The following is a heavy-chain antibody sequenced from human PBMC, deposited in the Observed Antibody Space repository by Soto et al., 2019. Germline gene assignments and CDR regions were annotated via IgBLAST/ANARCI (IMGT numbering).Heavy chain of an antibody. J-gene: IGHJ4*02. V-gene: IGHV1-18*01. Sequence: QVHLVQSGAEVKKPGASVKVSCKASGYTFTSYGITWVRQAPGQGLEWMGWISAHNGNTDYAQKLQGRVIVTRDTATSTAYRELRSRRSDDTAVYDCARGRYGDYWGQGALVTVSS. CDR3: ARGRYGDY. D-gene: IGHD1-1*01. CDR2: ISAHNGNT. CDR1: GYTFTSYG.